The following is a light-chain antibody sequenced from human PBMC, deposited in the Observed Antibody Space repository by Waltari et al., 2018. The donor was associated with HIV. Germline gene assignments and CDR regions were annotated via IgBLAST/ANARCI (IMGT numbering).Light chain of an antibody. J-gene: IGLJ1*01. Sequence: SYELTQPPSVSVSPGQTARNTCSGDTLSSKYTSWYQQKPGQAPILVIFKDSERPSGIPERFSGSISGTTVTLTISEVQTEDEADYYCQSADHSDSCVFGTGTTLTVL. V-gene: IGLV3-25*03. CDR1: TLSSKY. CDR3: QSADHSDSCV. CDR2: KDS.